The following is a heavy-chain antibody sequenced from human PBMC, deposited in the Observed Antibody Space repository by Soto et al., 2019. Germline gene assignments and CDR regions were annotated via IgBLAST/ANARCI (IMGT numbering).Heavy chain of an antibody. CDR1: GFTFDDYA. D-gene: IGHD3-10*01. CDR3: AKDKSMVLDAFDI. V-gene: IGHV3-9*01. CDR2: ISWNSGSI. Sequence: GGSLRLSCAASGFTFDDYAMHWVRQAPGKGLEWVSGISWNSGSIGYADSVKGRFTISRDNAKNSLYLQMNSLRAEDTALYYCAKDKSMVLDAFDIWGQGTMVTVSS. J-gene: IGHJ3*02.